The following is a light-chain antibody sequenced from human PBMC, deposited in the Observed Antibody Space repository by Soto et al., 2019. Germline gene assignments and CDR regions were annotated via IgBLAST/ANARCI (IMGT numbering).Light chain of an antibody. CDR1: QTINNN. J-gene: IGKJ4*01. Sequence: MTPAPSTLSVSPWERATLSCRASQTINNNVAWYQLKDGQVPRLVIYGAPTRATDIPARFSGRGSGTDFTLTISSLEPEDFAVYYCQQRSNWPLTFGGGTKVDIK. V-gene: IGKV3-11*01. CDR3: QQRSNWPLT. CDR2: GAP.